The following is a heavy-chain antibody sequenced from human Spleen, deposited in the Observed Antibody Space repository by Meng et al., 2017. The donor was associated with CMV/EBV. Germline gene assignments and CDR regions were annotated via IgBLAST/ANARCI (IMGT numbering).Heavy chain of an antibody. CDR1: GYTFTDYY. J-gene: IGHJ5*02. V-gene: IGHV1-2*02. Sequence: ASVKVSCKASGYTFTDYYMHWVRQAPGQGLEWMGWINPNSGGTNYAQKFQGRVTMTRDTSISTAYMELSRLRSDDTAVYYCARNPSHTGWFDPWGQGTLVTVSS. CDR2: INPNSGGT. D-gene: IGHD2-8*02. CDR3: ARNPSHTGWFDP.